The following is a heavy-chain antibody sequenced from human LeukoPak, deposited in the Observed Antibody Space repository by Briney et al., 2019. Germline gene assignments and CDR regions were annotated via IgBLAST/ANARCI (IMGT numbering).Heavy chain of an antibody. Sequence: LGGSLRLSCAASGISFTNFYMTWVRQAPGKGLEWVANIKADGSEKSYVDSVKGRFTISRDNAKNAVYLQMNSLRAEDTALYYCARRWANHAFWGQGALVTVSS. CDR3: ARRWANHAF. CDR1: GISFTNFY. D-gene: IGHD4/OR15-4a*01. CDR2: IKADGSEK. J-gene: IGHJ4*02. V-gene: IGHV3-7*01.